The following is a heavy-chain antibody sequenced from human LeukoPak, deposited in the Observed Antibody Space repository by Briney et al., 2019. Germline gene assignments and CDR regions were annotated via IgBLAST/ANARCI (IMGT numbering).Heavy chain of an antibody. CDR1: GFTFSTYW. CDR2: MKYDGSDR. CDR3: ARERPASASAFDI. Sequence: GGSPRLSCAASGFTFSTYWMSWVRQAPGEGLEWVANMKYDGSDRYYVDSVKGRFTISRDNTKNSLYLQMNSLRVEDTAVYYCARERPASASAFDIWGQGTVVTVSS. D-gene: IGHD3-10*01. V-gene: IGHV3-7*01. J-gene: IGHJ3*02.